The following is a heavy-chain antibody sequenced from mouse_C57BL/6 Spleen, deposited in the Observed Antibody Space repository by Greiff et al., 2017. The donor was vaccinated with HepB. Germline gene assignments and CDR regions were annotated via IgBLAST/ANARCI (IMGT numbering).Heavy chain of an antibody. J-gene: IGHJ2*01. CDR1: GYTFTSYW. D-gene: IGHD1-1*01. CDR3: ARWYYGSHFDY. Sequence: QVQLQQPGAELVKPGASVKLSCKASGYTFTSYWMHWVKQRPGQGLEWIGMIHPNSGSTNYNEKFKSKATLTVDKSSSTAYMQLSSLTSEDSAVYCCARWYYGSHFDYWGQGTTLTVSS. V-gene: IGHV1-64*01. CDR2: IHPNSGST.